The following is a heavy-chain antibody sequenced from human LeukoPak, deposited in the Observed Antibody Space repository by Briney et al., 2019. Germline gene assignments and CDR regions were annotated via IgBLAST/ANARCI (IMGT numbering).Heavy chain of an antibody. CDR3: ARATYYYDSSGYLPDY. D-gene: IGHD3-22*01. J-gene: IGHJ4*02. Sequence: ASVKVSCKASGYTFTSYGISWVRQAPGQGLEWMGWINPNSGGTNYAQKFQGRVTMTRDTSISTAYMELSRLRSDDTAVYYCARATYYYDSSGYLPDYWGQGTLVTVSS. CDR1: GYTFTSYG. V-gene: IGHV1-2*02. CDR2: INPNSGGT.